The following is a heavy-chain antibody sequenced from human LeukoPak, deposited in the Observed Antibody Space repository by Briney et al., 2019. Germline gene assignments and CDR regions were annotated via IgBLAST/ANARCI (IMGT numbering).Heavy chain of an antibody. V-gene: IGHV3-48*01. CDR1: GFTFSSYS. D-gene: IGHD3-16*02. Sequence: GGSLRLSCAASGFTFSSYSMNWVRQAPGKGLEWGSYISSSSGNIYYADSVKGRFTISRDNEKPSLYLQMNSLRAEDTALYYCARDRGGIGYYMDVWGKGTTVTVSS. J-gene: IGHJ6*03. CDR3: ARDRGGIGYYMDV. CDR2: ISSSSGNI.